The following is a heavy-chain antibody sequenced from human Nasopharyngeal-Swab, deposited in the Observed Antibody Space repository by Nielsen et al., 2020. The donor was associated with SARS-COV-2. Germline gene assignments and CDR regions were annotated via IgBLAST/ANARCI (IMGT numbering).Heavy chain of an antibody. CDR2: IKQDGSEK. V-gene: IGHV3-7*01. Sequence: GEALKISWAASGFTFSSYWRSWVRQAQGKGLEWVANIKQDGSEKSYVDSVKGRFTISRDNAKNSLYLQMNSLRAEDTAVYYCARVGSRPMVRGALNDFDYWGQGTLVTVSS. D-gene: IGHD3-10*01. J-gene: IGHJ4*02. CDR1: GFTFSSYW. CDR3: ARVGSRPMVRGALNDFDY.